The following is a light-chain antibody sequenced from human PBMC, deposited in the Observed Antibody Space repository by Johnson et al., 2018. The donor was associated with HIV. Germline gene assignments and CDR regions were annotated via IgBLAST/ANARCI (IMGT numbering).Light chain of an antibody. V-gene: IGLV1-51*01. CDR2: ENE. CDR3: GSWDNSLSAFV. J-gene: IGLJ1*01. Sequence: QSVLTQPPSVSAAPGQKVTISCSGSTSNIGNNYVSWYQQLPGTAPKLLIYENEKRPSGIPDRFSGSKSGTSATLDITGLQTGDEADYCCGSWDNSLSAFVFRTGTKVTVL. CDR1: TSNIGNNY.